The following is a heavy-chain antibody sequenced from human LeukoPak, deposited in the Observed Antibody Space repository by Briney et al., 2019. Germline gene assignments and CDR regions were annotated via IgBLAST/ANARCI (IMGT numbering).Heavy chain of an antibody. J-gene: IGHJ5*02. CDR3: TFFDA. D-gene: IGHD2/OR15-2a*01. CDR2: IWYDGSDR. Sequence: PGGSLRLSCAASGFTFSNYGMHWVRQAPGKGLEWVAVIWYDGSDRYYADSVKGRFTISRGNSKNMVYLQMDSLRAEDPAVYHCTFFDAWGQGTLVPVSS. CDR1: GFTFSNYG. V-gene: IGHV3-33*01.